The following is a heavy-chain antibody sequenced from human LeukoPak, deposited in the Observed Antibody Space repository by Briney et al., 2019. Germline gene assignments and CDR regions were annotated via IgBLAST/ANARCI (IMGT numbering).Heavy chain of an antibody. D-gene: IGHD3-22*01. CDR3: VSGSSDYYYFQMFGAFDI. Sequence: SQTLSLTCTVSGYSISSGYYWGWIRQPPGKGLEWIGSIYHSGSTYYNPSLKSRVTISVDTSKNQFSLKLSSVTAADTAVYYCVSGSSDYYYFQMFGAFDIWGQGTMVTVSS. CDR2: IYHSGST. J-gene: IGHJ3*02. V-gene: IGHV4-38-2*02. CDR1: GYSISSGYY.